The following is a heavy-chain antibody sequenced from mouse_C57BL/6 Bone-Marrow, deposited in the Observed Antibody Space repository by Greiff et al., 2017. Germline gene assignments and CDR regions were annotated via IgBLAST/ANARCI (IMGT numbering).Heavy chain of an antibody. CDR1: GYAFTNYL. J-gene: IGHJ1*03. Sequence: QVQLKESGAELVRPGTSVKVSCKASGYAFTNYLIEWVKQRPGQGLEWIGVSNPGSGGTNYNEKFKGKATLTADKSSSTAYMQLSSLTSEDSAVYFCASTSNYYGSSRYWYFDVWGTGTTVTVSS. D-gene: IGHD1-1*01. V-gene: IGHV1-54*01. CDR2: SNPGSGGT. CDR3: ASTSNYYGSSRYWYFDV.